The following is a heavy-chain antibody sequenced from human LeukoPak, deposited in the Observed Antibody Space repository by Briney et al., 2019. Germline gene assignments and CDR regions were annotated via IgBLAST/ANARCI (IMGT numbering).Heavy chain of an antibody. CDR2: ISGSGGST. J-gene: IGHJ5*02. Sequence: GGSLRLSCAASGFTFSSYDMTWVRQAPGKGLEWVSLISGSGGSTFYADSVKGRFTISRDNSKNTLYLQMNSLRAEDTAVYYCARGYCSGGSCYSIGWFDPWGQGTLVTVSS. CDR3: ARGYCSGGSCYSIGWFDP. CDR1: GFTFSSYD. D-gene: IGHD2-15*01. V-gene: IGHV3-23*01.